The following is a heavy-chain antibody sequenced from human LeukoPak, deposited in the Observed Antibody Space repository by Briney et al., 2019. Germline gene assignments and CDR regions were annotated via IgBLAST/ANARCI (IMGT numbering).Heavy chain of an antibody. CDR1: GYTFTSHG. D-gene: IGHD3-3*01. CDR3: ARESYDFWSGYRYYFDY. J-gene: IGHJ4*02. CDR2: ISAYNGNT. V-gene: IGHV1-18*01. Sequence: ASVKVSCKASGYTFTSHGISWVRQAPGQGLEWMGWISAYNGNTNYAQKLQGRVTMTTDTSTSTAYMELRSLRSDDTAVYYCARESYDFWSGYRYYFDYWGQGTLVTVSS.